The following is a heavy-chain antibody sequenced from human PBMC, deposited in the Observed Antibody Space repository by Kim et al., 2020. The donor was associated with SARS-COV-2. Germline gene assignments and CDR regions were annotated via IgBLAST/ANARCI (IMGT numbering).Heavy chain of an antibody. D-gene: IGHD5-18*01. J-gene: IGHJ6*02. CDR1: GGSISSSSYY. CDR2: IYYSGSN. Sequence: SETLSLTSTVSGGSISSSSYYWGWIRQPPGKELEWIGSIYYSGSNYYNPSLKSRVTISVDTSKNQFSLKLSSVTAADTAVYYCARLQLARDYYYYGMDVWGQGTTVTVSS. CDR3: ARLQLARDYYYYGMDV. V-gene: IGHV4-39*01.